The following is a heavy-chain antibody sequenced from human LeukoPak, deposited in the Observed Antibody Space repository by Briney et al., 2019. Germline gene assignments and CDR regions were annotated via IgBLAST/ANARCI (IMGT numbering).Heavy chain of an antibody. V-gene: IGHV3-48*02. J-gene: IGHJ4*02. CDR1: GFTFSSYG. Sequence: GGSLRLSSAASGFTFSSYGMNSVRQAPGQGLEWVSYISSTSGTIYYADSVKGRFTISRDNAKTSLYLQMDSLRDEDTAVYYCARDLWGTSGYRFDYWGQGTLVTVSS. CDR3: ARDLWGTSGYRFDY. CDR2: ISSTSGTI. D-gene: IGHD3-22*01.